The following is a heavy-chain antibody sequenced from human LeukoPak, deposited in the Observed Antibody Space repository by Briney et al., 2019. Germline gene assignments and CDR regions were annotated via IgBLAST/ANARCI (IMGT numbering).Heavy chain of an antibody. CDR2: ISSSGSTI. Sequence: GGSLRLSCAASGFTFSSYEMNWVRQAPGKGLEWVSYISSSGSTIYYADSVKGRFTISRDNAKNSLYLQMNSLRAEDTAVYYCATLGDSGYSSGWSFDYWGQGTLVTVSS. CDR1: GFTFSSYE. V-gene: IGHV3-48*03. CDR3: ATLGDSGYSSGWSFDY. D-gene: IGHD6-19*01. J-gene: IGHJ4*02.